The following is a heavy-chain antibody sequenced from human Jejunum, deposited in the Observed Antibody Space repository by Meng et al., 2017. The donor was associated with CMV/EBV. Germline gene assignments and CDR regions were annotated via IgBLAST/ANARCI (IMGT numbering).Heavy chain of an antibody. Sequence: SGFTYSSYWMHWGRQAPGEGLVWVSRINSDGRTTYYADSVKGRFTISRDNAKNTLYLQVNSLRAEDTAVYYCARGTTGGHYYFDYWGQGNLVTVSS. CDR1: GFTYSSYW. CDR3: ARGTTGGHYYFDY. J-gene: IGHJ4*02. V-gene: IGHV3-74*01. D-gene: IGHD2-21*02. CDR2: INSDGRTT.